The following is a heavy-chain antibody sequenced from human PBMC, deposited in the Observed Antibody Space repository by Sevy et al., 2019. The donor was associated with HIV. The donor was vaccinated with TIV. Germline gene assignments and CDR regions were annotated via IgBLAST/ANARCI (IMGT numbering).Heavy chain of an antibody. CDR2: ISSSSNYI. V-gene: IGHV3-21*01. CDR1: GFTFSTYS. D-gene: IGHD2-15*01. CDR3: ARDGIVARDYFDY. J-gene: IGHJ4*02. Sequence: GGSLRLSCVASGFTFSTYSMNWVRQAPGKGLEWVSSISSSSNYIYYADSVKGRFTMSRDNCKNSLYLHMNSLRAEDTAVYYCARDGIVARDYFDYWGQGTLVTVSS.